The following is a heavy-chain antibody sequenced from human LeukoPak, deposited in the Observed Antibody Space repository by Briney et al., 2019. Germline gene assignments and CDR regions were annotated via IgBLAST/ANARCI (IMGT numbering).Heavy chain of an antibody. Sequence: ASVKVSCKASGYTLTSYDINWVRQATGQGLEWMGWMNPNSGNTGYAQKFQGRVTMTRNTSISTAYMELSSLRAEDTAVYYCGRVSESLVNGGVSWSFDNWGQGTLVTVSS. D-gene: IGHD2-15*01. CDR3: GRVSESLVNGGVSWSFDN. V-gene: IGHV1-8*01. CDR2: MNPNSGNT. CDR1: GYTLTSYD. J-gene: IGHJ4*02.